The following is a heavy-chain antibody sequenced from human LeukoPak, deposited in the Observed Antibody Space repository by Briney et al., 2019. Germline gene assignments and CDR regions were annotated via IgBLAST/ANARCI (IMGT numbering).Heavy chain of an antibody. CDR2: INHSGST. D-gene: IGHD6-13*01. J-gene: IGHJ4*02. V-gene: IGHV4-34*01. CDR3: ARGNGDTQQLPQGGFDY. CDR1: GGSISSYY. Sequence: PSETLSLTCTVSGGSISSYYWSWIRQPPGKGLEWIGEINHSGSTNYNPSLKSRVTISVDTSKNQFSLKLSSVTAADTAVYYCARGNGDTQQLPQGGFDYWGQGTLVTVSS.